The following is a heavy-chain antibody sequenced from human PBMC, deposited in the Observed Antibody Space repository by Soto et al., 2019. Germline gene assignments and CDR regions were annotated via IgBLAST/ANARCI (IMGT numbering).Heavy chain of an antibody. CDR3: ARADTALDY. CDR1: GGSVSRGSYY. J-gene: IGHJ4*02. V-gene: IGHV4-61*01. D-gene: IGHD5-18*01. Sequence: SETLSLTCSVSGGSVSRGSYYLNWIRQPPGKGLEWIGYVYYTGSTHSNPALKSRVTISVDASKNQFSLRLTSVTAADTAVYFCARADTALDYWGQGTLVTVSS. CDR2: VYYTGST.